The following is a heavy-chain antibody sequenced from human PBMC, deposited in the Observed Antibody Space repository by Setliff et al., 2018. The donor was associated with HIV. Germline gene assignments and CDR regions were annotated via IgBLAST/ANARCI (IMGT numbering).Heavy chain of an antibody. CDR3: ARILSTTPPKY. J-gene: IGHJ4*02. D-gene: IGHD5-12*01. CDR1: GGSFSDYY. Sequence: LSLTCAVYGGSFSDYYMTWIRQAPGKGLEWVSYISNSGSTIYHADSVKGRFTISRDNAKNSLYLQMNSLRAEDTAVYYCARILSTTPPKYWGQGSLVTVSS. CDR2: ISNSGSTI. V-gene: IGHV3-11*04.